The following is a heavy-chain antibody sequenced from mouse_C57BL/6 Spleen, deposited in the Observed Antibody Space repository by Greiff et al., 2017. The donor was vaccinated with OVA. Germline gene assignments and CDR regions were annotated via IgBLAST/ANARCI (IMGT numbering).Heavy chain of an antibody. D-gene: IGHD2-4*01. Sequence: EVKLMESGEGLVKPGGSLKLSCAASGFTFSSYAMSWVRQTPEKRLEWVAYISSGGDYIYYADTVKGRFTISRDNARNTLYLQMSSLKSADTAMGYCRREGGLRRGGAMDYWGQGTSVTVSS. V-gene: IGHV5-9-1*02. CDR3: RREGGLRRGGAMDY. J-gene: IGHJ4*01. CDR1: GFTFSSYA. CDR2: ISSGGDYI.